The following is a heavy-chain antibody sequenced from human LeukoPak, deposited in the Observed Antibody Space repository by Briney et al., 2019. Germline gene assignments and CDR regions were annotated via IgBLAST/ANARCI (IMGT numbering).Heavy chain of an antibody. D-gene: IGHD4-17*01. CDR3: ARHPHTVTGSDAFDI. V-gene: IGHV4-39*01. J-gene: IGHJ3*02. CDR1: GGSISSSSYY. Sequence: SETLSLTCTVSGGSISSSSYYWGWIRQPPGKGLEWIGSIYYSGSTYYNPSLKSRVTISVYTSKNQFSLKLSSVTAADTAVYYCARHPHTVTGSDAFDIWGQGTMVTVSS. CDR2: IYYSGST.